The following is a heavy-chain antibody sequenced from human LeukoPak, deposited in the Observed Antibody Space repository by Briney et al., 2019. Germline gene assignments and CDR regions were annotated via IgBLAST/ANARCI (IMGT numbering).Heavy chain of an antibody. CDR3: AKDYTSGWKDFDS. CDR2: ISGCGGTT. V-gene: IGHV3-23*01. J-gene: IGHJ4*02. CDR1: GFTFSSYA. Sequence: GGSLRLSCAASGFTFSSYAMGWVRQAPGKGLEWVSAISGCGGTTYYADSVKGRFTISRDNSKNTVYLQMNSLRAEDTAIYYCAKDYTSGWKDFDSWGQGALVTVSS. D-gene: IGHD6-19*01.